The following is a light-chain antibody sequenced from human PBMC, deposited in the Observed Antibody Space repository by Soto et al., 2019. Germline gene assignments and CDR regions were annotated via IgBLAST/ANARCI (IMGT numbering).Light chain of an antibody. J-gene: IGKJ3*01. V-gene: IGKV3-11*01. CDR1: PSGSTY. CDR3: QQRSKGTTA. Sequence: SVRTKSPAPLVLSRGERATLPXRASPSGSTYLAWYQQKPGXAPRXXXDDXSNSANGIPARLSGSGSGTDFTRTISSLEPDDCECYYWQQRSKGTTAFGPGTKVDIK. CDR2: DXS.